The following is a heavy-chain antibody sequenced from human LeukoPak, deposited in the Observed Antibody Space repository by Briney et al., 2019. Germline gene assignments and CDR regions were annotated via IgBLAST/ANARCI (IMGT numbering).Heavy chain of an antibody. CDR2: LFSGGST. D-gene: IGHD1-14*01. Sequence: SETLSLTCTVSDASISGYYWTWIRQPAGQGLEWIGRLFSGGSTSYNPSLKSRVSMSLDTSNNQFSLEVNFVSAADTAVYYCARGPRGLPEDWGQGTLVTVSS. CDR3: ARGPRGLPED. CDR1: DASISGYY. V-gene: IGHV4-4*07. J-gene: IGHJ4*02.